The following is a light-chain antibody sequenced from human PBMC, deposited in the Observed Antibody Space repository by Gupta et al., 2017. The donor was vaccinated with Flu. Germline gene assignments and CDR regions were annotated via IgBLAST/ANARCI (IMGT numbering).Light chain of an antibody. V-gene: IGLV2-14*01. CDR3: SSYTSTNTFYV. CDR1: SRDVGGSNY. J-gene: IGLJ1*01. CDR2: DVN. Sequence: SDLTQPASVSGSPGKSITIPCTGTSRDVGGSNYVSSYQQHPGKAPNLMIYDVNNRPSGLSRLSSGSSSSTTSSLTISALADEDASDYYCSSYTSTNTFYVFGTGTKVTVL.